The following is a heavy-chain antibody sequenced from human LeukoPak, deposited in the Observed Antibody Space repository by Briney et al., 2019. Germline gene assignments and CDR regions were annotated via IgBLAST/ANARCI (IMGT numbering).Heavy chain of an antibody. J-gene: IGHJ4*02. CDR2: INHSGST. CDR1: GGSFSGYY. Sequence: SETLSLTCAVYGGSFSGYYWSWIRQPPGKGLEWIGEINHSGSTNYNPSLKSRVTISVDTSKNQFSLKLSSVTAADTAVYYCERGKQWLVHFFDYWGQGTLVTVSS. CDR3: ERGKQWLVHFFDY. V-gene: IGHV4-34*01. D-gene: IGHD6-19*01.